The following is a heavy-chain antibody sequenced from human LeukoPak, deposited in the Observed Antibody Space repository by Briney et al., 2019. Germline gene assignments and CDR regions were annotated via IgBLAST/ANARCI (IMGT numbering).Heavy chain of an antibody. CDR3: ARDIVVVPSASPSGPFQH. J-gene: IGHJ1*01. V-gene: IGHV1-46*01. Sequence: ASVKVPCKASGYTFTSYYMHWVRQAPGQGPEWMGIINPNDGSTSFAQKFQGRVTMTRDTSTSTFYMEVSSLRSEDTAVYYCARDIVVVPSASPSGPFQHWGQGTLVTVSS. D-gene: IGHD2-2*01. CDR2: INPNDGST. CDR1: GYTFTSYY.